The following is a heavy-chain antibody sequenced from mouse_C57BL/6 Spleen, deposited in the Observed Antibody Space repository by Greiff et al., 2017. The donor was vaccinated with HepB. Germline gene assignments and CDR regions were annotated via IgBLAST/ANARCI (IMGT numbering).Heavy chain of an antibody. V-gene: IGHV5-9-1*02. CDR1: GFTFSSYA. CDR3: TREAGTLFAY. J-gene: IGHJ3*01. D-gene: IGHD4-1*01. CDR2: ISSGGDYI. Sequence: EVKLMESGEGLVKPGGSLKLSCAASGFTFSSYAMSWVRQTPEKRLEWVAYISSGGDYIYYADTVKGRFTISRDNARNTLYLQMSSLKSEDTAMYYCTREAGTLFAYWGQGTLVTVSA.